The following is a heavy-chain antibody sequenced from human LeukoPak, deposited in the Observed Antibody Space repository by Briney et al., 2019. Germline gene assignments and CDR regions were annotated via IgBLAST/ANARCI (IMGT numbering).Heavy chain of an antibody. CDR2: ISSSSNTI. CDR1: GFTFSDYS. CDR3: ARSPNYKGYFDY. D-gene: IGHD3-10*01. Sequence: GGSLRLSCAASGFTFSDYSMNWVRQAPGKGPEWVSYISSSSNTIYYADSVKGRFTISRDNAKNSLYLQMNSLRAEDTAVYYCARSPNYKGYFDYWGQGTLVTVSS. V-gene: IGHV3-48*01. J-gene: IGHJ4*02.